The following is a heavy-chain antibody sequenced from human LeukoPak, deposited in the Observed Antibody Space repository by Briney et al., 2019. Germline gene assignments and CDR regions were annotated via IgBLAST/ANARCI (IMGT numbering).Heavy chain of an antibody. Sequence: GESLKISCQGSGSTFTTYWIAWVRQLPGKGLEWMGFIYLGDSDTRYRPSFQGQVTISADKSISNAYLHWSSLKASDTAMYYCAGGLYGDSDYFDYWGQGTLVTVSS. CDR2: IYLGDSDT. CDR3: AGGLYGDSDYFDY. CDR1: GSTFTTYW. D-gene: IGHD4-17*01. J-gene: IGHJ4*02. V-gene: IGHV5-51*01.